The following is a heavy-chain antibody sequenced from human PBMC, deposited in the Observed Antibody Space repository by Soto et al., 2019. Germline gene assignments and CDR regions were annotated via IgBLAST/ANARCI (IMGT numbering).Heavy chain of an antibody. D-gene: IGHD3-10*01. Sequence: ASVKVSCKASGYTFTIYAMHWVLQAPGQRLEWMGWINAGNGNTKYSQKFQGRVTITRDTSASTAYMELSSLRSEDTAVYYCARDSLTMVRGVIMTNWFDPWGQGTLVTVSS. CDR2: INAGNGNT. V-gene: IGHV1-3*01. CDR1: GYTFTIYA. CDR3: ARDSLTMVRGVIMTNWFDP. J-gene: IGHJ5*02.